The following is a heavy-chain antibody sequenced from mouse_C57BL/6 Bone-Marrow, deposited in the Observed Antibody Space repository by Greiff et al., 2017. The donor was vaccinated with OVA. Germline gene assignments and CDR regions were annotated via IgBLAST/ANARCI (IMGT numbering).Heavy chain of an antibody. V-gene: IGHV10-1*01. Sequence: EVKLVESGGGLVQPKGSLKLSCAASGFSFNTYAMNWVRQAPGKGLEWVARIRSKSNNYATYYADSVKDRFTISRDDSESMLYLQMNNLKTEDTAMYYCVSGLWLRRDYAMDYWGQGTSVTVSS. CDR3: VSGLWLRRDYAMDY. CDR2: IRSKSNNYAT. J-gene: IGHJ4*01. D-gene: IGHD2-2*01. CDR1: GFSFNTYA.